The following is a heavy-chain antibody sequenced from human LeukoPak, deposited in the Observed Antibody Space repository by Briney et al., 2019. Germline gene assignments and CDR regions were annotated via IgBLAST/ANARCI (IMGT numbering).Heavy chain of an antibody. D-gene: IGHD4-23*01. CDR2: ISSSSSTI. CDR3: ARIRTVGNFDY. Sequence: GGSLRLSCAASGFTFSSHSMNWVRQAPGKGLEWVSYISSSSSTIYYADSVKGRFTISRDNAKNSLYLQMNSLRAEDTAVYYCARIRTVGNFDYWGQGTLVTVSS. J-gene: IGHJ4*02. CDR1: GFTFSSHS. V-gene: IGHV3-48*01.